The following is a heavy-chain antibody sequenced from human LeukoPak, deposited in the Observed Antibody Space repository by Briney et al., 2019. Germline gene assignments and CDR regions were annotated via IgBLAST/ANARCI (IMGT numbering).Heavy chain of an antibody. CDR1: GGSISSSSYY. CDR2: IYYSGST. D-gene: IGHD3-9*01. Sequence: SETLSLTCTVSGGSISSSSYYRGWIRQPPGKGLEWIGSIYYSGSTYYNPSLKSRVTISVDTSKNQFSLKLSSETAADTAVYYCARLRVTILDFDYWGQGTLVTVSS. J-gene: IGHJ4*02. V-gene: IGHV4-39*01. CDR3: ARLRVTILDFDY.